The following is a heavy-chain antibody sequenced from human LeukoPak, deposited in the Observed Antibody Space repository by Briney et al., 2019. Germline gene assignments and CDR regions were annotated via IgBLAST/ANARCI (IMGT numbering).Heavy chain of an antibody. D-gene: IGHD7-27*01. CDR2: IYHSGST. CDR1: GGSISSYY. CDR3: ARSGYKLGYYFDY. Sequence: SETLSLTCTVSGGSISSYYWSWIRHPPGKGLEWIGYIYHSGSTYYNPSLKSRVTISVDRSKNQFSLRLSSVTAADTAVYYCARSGYKLGYYFDYWGQGTLVTVSS. J-gene: IGHJ4*02. V-gene: IGHV4-59*12.